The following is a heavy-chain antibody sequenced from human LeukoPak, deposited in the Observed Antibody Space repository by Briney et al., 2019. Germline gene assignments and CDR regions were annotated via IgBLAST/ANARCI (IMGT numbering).Heavy chain of an antibody. CDR1: GFTFSSYW. V-gene: IGHV3-7*01. CDR3: ARVGSGYYYNY. Sequence: GGSLRLSCAASGFTFSSYWMSWVRQAPGKGLEWVANIKLDGSEKYYVDSVKGRFTISRDNAKNSLYLQMNSLRAEDTAMYYCARVGSGYYYNYWGQGTLVTVSS. CDR2: IKLDGSEK. J-gene: IGHJ4*02. D-gene: IGHD3-22*01.